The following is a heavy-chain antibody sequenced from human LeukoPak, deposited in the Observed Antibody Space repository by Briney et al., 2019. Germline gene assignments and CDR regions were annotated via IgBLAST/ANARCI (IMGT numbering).Heavy chain of an antibody. V-gene: IGHV4-59*11. D-gene: IGHD2-2*01. CDR1: GGSISGHY. CDR3: ARFSTRFGSGCSEASSYVHC. CDR2: IFSTGAT. Sequence: SETLSLTCTVSGGSISGHYWTWIRLPPGKGLELVGHIFSTGATHYNPSLRGRVTLSIDTSKNQFSLTLTSVSVEDTAVYYCARFSTRFGSGCSEASSYVHCWGQGTQITVSP. J-gene: IGHJ4*02.